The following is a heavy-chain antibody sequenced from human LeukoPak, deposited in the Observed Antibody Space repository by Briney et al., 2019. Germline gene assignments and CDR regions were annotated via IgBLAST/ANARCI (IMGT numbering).Heavy chain of an antibody. Sequence: ASVKVSCKASGYTFTGYYMHWVRQAPGQGLEWMGWINPNSGGTNYAQKFQGRVTMTRDTSISTAYMELGRLRSDDTAVYYCASTNVLLWSGYYTSYYFDYWGQGTLVTVSS. J-gene: IGHJ4*02. V-gene: IGHV1-2*02. D-gene: IGHD3-3*01. CDR3: ASTNVLLWSGYYTSYYFDY. CDR1: GYTFTGYY. CDR2: INPNSGGT.